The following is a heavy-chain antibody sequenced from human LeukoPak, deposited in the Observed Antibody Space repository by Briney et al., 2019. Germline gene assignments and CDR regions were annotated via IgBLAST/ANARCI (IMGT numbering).Heavy chain of an antibody. CDR3: ARDRLGELSFYDAFDI. V-gene: IGHV3-7*01. CDR2: IKQDGSEK. D-gene: IGHD3-16*02. J-gene: IGHJ3*02. CDR1: GFSFSSYW. Sequence: GGSLRLSCAASGFSFSSYWMSWVRQAPGKGLEWVANIKQDGSEKYYMDSVKGRFTISRDTAKNSLYLQMNSLRAEDTAVYYCARDRLGELSFYDAFDIWGQGTMVTVSS.